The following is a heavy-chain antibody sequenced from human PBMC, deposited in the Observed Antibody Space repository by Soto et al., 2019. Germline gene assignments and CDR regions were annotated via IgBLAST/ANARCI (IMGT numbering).Heavy chain of an antibody. D-gene: IGHD2-8*01. J-gene: IGHJ5*02. CDR3: ARALSTNEGWFDP. CDR1: GASVSSGSYY. CDR2: IYYTGTT. Sequence: QVQLQESGPGLVRPSETLSLTCTVSGASVSSGSYYWNWIRQPPGKGLEWIGYIYYTGTTDYNPSLKRRVTISVDMSKNQISLNLTSVTAADTAVYFCARALSTNEGWFDPWGQGSLVTVSS. V-gene: IGHV4-61*01.